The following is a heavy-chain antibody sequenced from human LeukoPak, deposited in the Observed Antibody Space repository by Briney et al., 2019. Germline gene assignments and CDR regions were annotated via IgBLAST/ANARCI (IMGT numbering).Heavy chain of an antibody. D-gene: IGHD6-13*01. Sequence: ASVKVSCKASGYTFTSYDINWVLQATGHGLEWMGWRNPNCGNTNYAQKFQGRVTNTSNTSISTAYMELSSLRSEDTAVYNCARMALAAAGKSLGYWGQGTLVTVSS. V-gene: IGHV1-8*01. CDR3: ARMALAAAGKSLGY. CDR1: GYTFTSYD. CDR2: RNPNCGNT. J-gene: IGHJ4*02.